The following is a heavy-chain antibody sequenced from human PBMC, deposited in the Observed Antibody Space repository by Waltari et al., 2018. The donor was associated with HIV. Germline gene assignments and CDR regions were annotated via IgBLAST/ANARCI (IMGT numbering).Heavy chain of an antibody. J-gene: IGHJ4*02. Sequence: QVHLQQVGAGLLKPSETLSLTCAIYGGSFSGYSLSLIRQAPEKGLEWIGEISHSGSTNYNPSLKSRVTMSLDTSKNQFSLKLSSVTAADTAVYYCARKEDYYDDNRYTLLFDSWGQGTLVTVSS. CDR1: GGSFSGYS. CDR2: ISHSGST. D-gene: IGHD3-16*01. V-gene: IGHV4-34*01. CDR3: ARKEDYYDDNRYTLLFDS.